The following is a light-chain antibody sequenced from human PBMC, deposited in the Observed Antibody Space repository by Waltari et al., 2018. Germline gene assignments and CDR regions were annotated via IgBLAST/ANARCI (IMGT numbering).Light chain of an antibody. CDR1: QSLGSF. J-gene: IGKJ3*01. Sequence: EIVMTQSPATLSVSPGERVTLSCRASQSLGSFLAWYQQKLGQAPRLLISGISTRATGIPARFSGGGSGTDFTLTISSLESEDFAVYYCQQYKSWPLTFGPGTKVDIK. V-gene: IGKV3-15*01. CDR2: GIS. CDR3: QQYKSWPLT.